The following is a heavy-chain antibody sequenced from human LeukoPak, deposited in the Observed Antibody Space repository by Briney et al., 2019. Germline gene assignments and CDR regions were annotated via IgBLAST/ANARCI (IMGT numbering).Heavy chain of an antibody. CDR3: ARTKLGENFDY. Sequence: NPSETLSLTCTVSGGSISSYYWSWIRQPPGKGLEWIGYIYYSGSTNYNPSLKGRVTISVDTSKNQFSLKLTSVTAADTAVYYCARTKLGENFDYWGQGTLVTVSS. V-gene: IGHV4-59*08. CDR2: IYYSGST. J-gene: IGHJ4*02. D-gene: IGHD2/OR15-2a*01. CDR1: GGSISSYY.